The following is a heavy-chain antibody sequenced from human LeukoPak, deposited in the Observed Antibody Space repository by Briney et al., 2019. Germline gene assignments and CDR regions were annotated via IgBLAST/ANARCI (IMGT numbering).Heavy chain of an antibody. J-gene: IGHJ4*02. V-gene: IGHV3-23*01. CDR3: AKGTTVVTVFNY. CDR1: GFTFSSYA. CDR2: ISGSGGST. Sequence: GSLRLSCAASGFTFSSYAMSWVRQAPGKGLEWVSAISGSGGSTYYADSVKGRFTISRDNSKNTLYLQMNSRRAEDTAVYYCAKGTTVVTVFNYWGQGTLVTVSS. D-gene: IGHD4-23*01.